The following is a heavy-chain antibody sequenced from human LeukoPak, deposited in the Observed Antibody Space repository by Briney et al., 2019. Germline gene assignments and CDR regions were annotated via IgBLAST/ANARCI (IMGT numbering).Heavy chain of an antibody. CDR1: GFTFSSYA. CDR2: ISGSGGNT. CDR3: AKPGDGCSGGSCYYFDY. V-gene: IGHV3-23*01. D-gene: IGHD2-15*01. Sequence: GGSLRLSCAASGFTFSSYAMSWARQAPGKGLEWISGISGSGGNTYYADSVKGRFTISRDITKNTLYLQMNSLRGEDTAVYYCAKPGDGCSGGSCYYFDYWGQGTLVTVSS. J-gene: IGHJ4*02.